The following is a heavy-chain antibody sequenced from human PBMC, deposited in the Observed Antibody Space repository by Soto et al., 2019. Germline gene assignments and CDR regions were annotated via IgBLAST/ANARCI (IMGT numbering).Heavy chain of an antibody. D-gene: IGHD3-9*01. CDR3: AKDGPFYDCLTGCLPEGHYFDH. CDR2: ISGPGGRT. Sequence: EVQLLDSGGGLVQPGGSLRLSCAASGFPFSNYAMNWVRQVPGKGLEWVSGISGPGGRTYYADSVKGRFTISRDNSKNTMYWQKHSLRAYDTTVYYCAKDGPFYDCLTGCLPEGHYFDHWGRGTLVTVSS. CDR1: GFPFSNYA. V-gene: IGHV3-23*01. J-gene: IGHJ4*01.